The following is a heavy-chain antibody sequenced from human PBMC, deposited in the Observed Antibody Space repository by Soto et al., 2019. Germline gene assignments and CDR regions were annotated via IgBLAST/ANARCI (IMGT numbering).Heavy chain of an antibody. D-gene: IGHD2-2*01. J-gene: IGHJ6*02. Sequence: QVQLVQSGAEVKKPGSSVKVSCKASGGTFSSYAISWVRQAPGQGLEWMGGIIPISDTTNYAQKFQGRVTITADEAKRTAYMELSSLRSEDTAVYYCARSQGSSTSLAIYYYYYYGMDVWGQGTTVTVSS. V-gene: IGHV1-69*01. CDR3: ARSQGSSTSLAIYYYYYYGMDV. CDR1: GGTFSSYA. CDR2: IIPISDTT.